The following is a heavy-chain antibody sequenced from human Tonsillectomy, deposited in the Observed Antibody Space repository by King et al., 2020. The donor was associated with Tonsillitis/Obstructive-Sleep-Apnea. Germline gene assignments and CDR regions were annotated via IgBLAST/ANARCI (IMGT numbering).Heavy chain of an antibody. CDR1: GFTFSSYW. D-gene: IGHD3-3*01. V-gene: IGHV3-7*04. CDR2: IKQDGSEK. J-gene: IGHJ4*02. CDR3: ARDRGIAVFGVLGD. Sequence: VQLVESGGGSVQPGGSLRLSCGASGFTFSSYWMSWVRQAPGKGLEWVASIKQDGSEKFYLDSVKGRLTISRDNAQKSLFLQMNNLRAEDTAVYYCARDRGIAVFGVLGDWGQGTLVTVSS.